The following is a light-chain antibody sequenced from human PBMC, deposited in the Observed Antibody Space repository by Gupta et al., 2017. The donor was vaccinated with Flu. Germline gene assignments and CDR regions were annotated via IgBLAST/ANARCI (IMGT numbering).Light chain of an antibody. CDR2: AAS. J-gene: IGKJ3*01. Sequence: DIQMTQSPSSLSPSVGDRVTITCQASQEISKYLNWYQQKPGKAPNLRIYAASKVEKGVTSRFSGSGAGKNFTFTINNRQPEETAKYYCQQKDNLPRTFGHGTRVEIK. V-gene: IGKV1-33*01. CDR3: QQKDNLPRT. CDR1: QEISKY.